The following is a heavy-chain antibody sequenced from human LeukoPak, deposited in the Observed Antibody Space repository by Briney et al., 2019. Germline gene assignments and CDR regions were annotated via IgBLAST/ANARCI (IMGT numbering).Heavy chain of an antibody. CDR1: GFTFSSYS. V-gene: IGHV3-21*01. CDR3: ASFPLYYARDLDY. D-gene: IGHD3-22*01. CDR2: ISSSSSYI. Sequence: GGSLRLSCAASGFTFSSYSMNWVRQAPGKGLEWVSSISSSSSYIYYAGSVKGRFTISRDNAKNSLYLQMNSLRAEDTAVYYCASFPLYYARDLDYWGQGTLVTVSS. J-gene: IGHJ4*02.